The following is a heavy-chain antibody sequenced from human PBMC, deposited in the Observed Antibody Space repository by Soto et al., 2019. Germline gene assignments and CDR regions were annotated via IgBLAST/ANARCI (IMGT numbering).Heavy chain of an antibody. CDR3: AKDRLAGNFDY. J-gene: IGHJ4*02. CDR1: GFTFNNYA. V-gene: IGHV3-23*01. CDR2: ISATGGST. Sequence: HPGGSLRLSCAASGFTFNNYAMNWVRQAPGKGLEWVATISATGGSTYYAESVKGRFTISRDNSKNALYLQMNGLRVEDTAVYYCAKDRLAGNFDYWGQGTQVTVS.